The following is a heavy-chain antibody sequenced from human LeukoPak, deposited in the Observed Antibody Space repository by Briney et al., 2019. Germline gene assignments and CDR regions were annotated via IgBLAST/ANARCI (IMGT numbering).Heavy chain of an antibody. D-gene: IGHD3-22*01. J-gene: IGHJ4*02. CDR1: GGSISSYY. CDR3: ARGGGYTSSGYRPFDY. Sequence: PSETLSLTCTVSGGSISSYYWSWIRQPAGKGLEWIGRIYTSGSTTYNPSLKSRVTMSVDTSKNQFSLRLSSATAADTAVYYCARGGGYTSSGYRPFDYWGQGTLVTVSS. CDR2: IYTSGST. V-gene: IGHV4-4*07.